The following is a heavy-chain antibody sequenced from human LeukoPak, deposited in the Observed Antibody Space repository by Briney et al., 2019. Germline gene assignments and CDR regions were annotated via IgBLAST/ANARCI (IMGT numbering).Heavy chain of an antibody. V-gene: IGHV3-7*02. Sequence: GGSLRLSCAASGFTFSSYWTSWVRQAPGKGLEWVANIKQDGSEKYYVDSVKGRFTISRDNAKNSLYLQMNSLRAEDTAVYYCAIDREYYYGSGSFDYWGQGTLVTVSS. CDR2: IKQDGSEK. J-gene: IGHJ4*02. CDR3: AIDREYYYGSGSFDY. CDR1: GFTFSSYW. D-gene: IGHD3-10*01.